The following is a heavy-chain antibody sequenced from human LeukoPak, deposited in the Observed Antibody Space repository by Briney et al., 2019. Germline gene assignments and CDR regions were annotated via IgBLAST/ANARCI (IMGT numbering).Heavy chain of an antibody. CDR2: IWYDGSNK. D-gene: IGHD3-10*02. J-gene: IGHJ4*02. CDR3: ARRYMLGYFDY. Sequence: PGGALRLSCAASGFTFSSYGMHWGRQAPGQGLEWVAVIWYDGSNKYYADSVKGRFTISRDNSKNTLYLQMNSLRAEDTAVYYCARRYMLGYFDYWGQGTLVTVSS. CDR1: GFTFSSYG. V-gene: IGHV3-33*01.